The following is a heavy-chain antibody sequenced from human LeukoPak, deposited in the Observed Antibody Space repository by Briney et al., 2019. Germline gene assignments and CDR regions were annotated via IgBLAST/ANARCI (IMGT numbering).Heavy chain of an antibody. CDR3: ARAPPVVVVAATPTSYWYFDL. J-gene: IGHJ2*01. CDR1: GGSISSYY. V-gene: IGHV4-59*01. CDR2: IYYSGST. Sequence: PSETLSPTCTVSGGSISSYYWSWIRQPPGKGLEWVGYIYYSGSTNYNPSLKSRVTISVDTSKNQFSLKLSSVTAADTAVYYCARAPPVVVVAATPTSYWYFDLWGRGTLVTVSS. D-gene: IGHD2-15*01.